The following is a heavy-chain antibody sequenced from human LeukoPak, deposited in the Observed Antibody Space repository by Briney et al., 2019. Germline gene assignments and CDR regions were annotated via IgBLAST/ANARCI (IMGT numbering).Heavy chain of an antibody. V-gene: IGHV4-59*01. CDR3: ARETYYYGSSGYFDAFDI. J-gene: IGHJ3*02. CDR1: GGSISSYY. Sequence: SETLSLTCTVSGGSISSYYWSWIRQPPGKGLEWIGYIYYSGSTNYNPSLKSRVTISVDTSKNQFSLKLSSVTAADTAVYYCARETYYYGSSGYFDAFDIWGQGTMVTVSS. D-gene: IGHD3-22*01. CDR2: IYYSGST.